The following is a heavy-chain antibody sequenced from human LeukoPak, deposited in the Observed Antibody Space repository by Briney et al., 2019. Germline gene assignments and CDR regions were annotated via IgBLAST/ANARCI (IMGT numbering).Heavy chain of an antibody. J-gene: IGHJ6*03. Sequence: ASETLSLTCTVSGGSISSYYWSWIRQPPGKGLEWIGYIYYSGSTNYNPSLKSRVTISVDTSKNQFSLKLSSVTAADTAVYYCVVVVEYQPPYYYMDVWGKGTTVTVSS. V-gene: IGHV4-59*12. CDR3: VVVVEYQPPYYYMDV. D-gene: IGHD2-2*01. CDR1: GGSISSYY. CDR2: IYYSGST.